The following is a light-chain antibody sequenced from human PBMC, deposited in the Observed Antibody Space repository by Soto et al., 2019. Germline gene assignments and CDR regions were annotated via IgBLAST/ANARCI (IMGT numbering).Light chain of an antibody. CDR3: AAWDDSLNAVV. Sequence: QSVLTQPPSVSEAPRQRVTISCSGSSSNIGNNAVNWYQQLPGKAPKLLIYYDDLLPSGVSDRFSGYKSGTSASLAISGLQSEDEADYYCAAWDDSLNAVVFGGGTKVTVL. J-gene: IGLJ2*01. V-gene: IGLV1-36*01. CDR2: YDD. CDR1: SSNIGNNA.